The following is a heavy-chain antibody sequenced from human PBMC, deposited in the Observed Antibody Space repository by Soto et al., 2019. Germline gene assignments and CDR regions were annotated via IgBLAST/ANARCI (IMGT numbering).Heavy chain of an antibody. D-gene: IGHD4-17*01. Sequence: GSLWLKWAAAGFSFSSHSMNWVRQAPGKGLEWVSYISSSSRTIYYADSVKGRFTISRDNAKNSLYMQMTSLRDEDTAVYYRERDQGHDYEHYYGIDVWGQGSTATVSS. CDR2: ISSSSRTI. V-gene: IGHV3-48*02. CDR1: GFSFSSHS. J-gene: IGHJ6*02. CDR3: ERDQGHDYEHYYGIDV.